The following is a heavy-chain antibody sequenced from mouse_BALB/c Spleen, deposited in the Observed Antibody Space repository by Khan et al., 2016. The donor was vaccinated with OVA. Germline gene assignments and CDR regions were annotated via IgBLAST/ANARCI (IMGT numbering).Heavy chain of an antibody. CDR3: ARQPYYHYNIMDY. D-gene: IGHD2-10*01. J-gene: IGHJ4*01. V-gene: IGHV2-6-1*01. Sequence: VQLQESGPGLVAPSQSLSITCTISGFSLTNYGVHWVRQPPGKGLEWLVVIWSDGSTTYNSALKSRLTISKDNSESQVFLKMNSLQTDDTAMYCGARQPYYHYNIMDYWGQGTSVTVAS. CDR1: GFSLTNYG. CDR2: IWSDGST.